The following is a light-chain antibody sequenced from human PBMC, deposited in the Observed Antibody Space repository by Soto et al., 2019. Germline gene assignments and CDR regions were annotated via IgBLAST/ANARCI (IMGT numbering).Light chain of an antibody. CDR1: QSVYSK. CDR3: HHYDSWPPGT. V-gene: IGKV3-15*01. J-gene: IGKJ2*01. CDR2: GAS. Sequence: DIVLTQSPVTLSVSPGERVTLSCRASQSVYSKLAWYQQKPGQAPRVLIYGASNRATGIPARFSGSGSGTEFTLTISSLQSEDFGVYYCHHYDSWPPGTFGQGTKLEIK.